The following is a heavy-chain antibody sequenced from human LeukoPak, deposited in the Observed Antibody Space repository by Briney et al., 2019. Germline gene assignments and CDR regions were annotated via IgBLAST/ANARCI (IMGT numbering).Heavy chain of an antibody. D-gene: IGHD6-6*01. CDR1: GFPFTTNY. J-gene: IGHJ4*02. CDR2: MNTGGSA. CDR3: AKRVPYGSSSVYFDS. Sequence: GGSLRLSCAASGFPFTTNYMSWVRQAPGKGLEWVSVMNTGGSAYYADSVKGRFTISRDNSNNTLYLQMNSLRAEDTAIYYCAKRVPYGSSSVYFDSWGQGTLVTVST. V-gene: IGHV3-53*01.